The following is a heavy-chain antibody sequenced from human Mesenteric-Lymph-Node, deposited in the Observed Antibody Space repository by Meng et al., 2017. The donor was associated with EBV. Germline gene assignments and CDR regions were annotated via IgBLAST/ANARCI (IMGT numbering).Heavy chain of an antibody. V-gene: IGHV4-34*01. Sequence: QGQLQKWGAGLLKPSGTLSLTCVIYGGSFSGYSWNWIRQAPGKGLEWIGKIHHSETADYNPSLEDRVIISADTSKNQFSLKLTSVTAADTAVYYCARQGYCRTTTCSTWFDPWGQGTLVTVSS. J-gene: IGHJ5*02. D-gene: IGHD2-2*01. CDR2: IHHSETA. CDR1: GGSFSGYS. CDR3: ARQGYCRTTTCSTWFDP.